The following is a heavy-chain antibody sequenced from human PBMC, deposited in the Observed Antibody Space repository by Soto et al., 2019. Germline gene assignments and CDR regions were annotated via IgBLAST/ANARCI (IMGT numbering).Heavy chain of an antibody. V-gene: IGHV3-23*01. CDR1: GFTFSRYG. CDR3: AKRVEYSSSTHYLDY. D-gene: IGHD6-6*01. Sequence: GGSLRLSCEASGFTFSRYGMNWVRQAPGKGLEWVSSVSDSGGSKYYADSVKGRFTIFRDNSKNTLYLQMNSLRAEDTAIYYCAKRVEYSSSTHYLDYWGQGTLVTVSS. J-gene: IGHJ4*02. CDR2: VSDSGGSK.